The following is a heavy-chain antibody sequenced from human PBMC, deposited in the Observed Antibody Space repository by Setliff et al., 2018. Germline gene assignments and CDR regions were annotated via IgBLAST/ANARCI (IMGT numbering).Heavy chain of an antibody. Sequence: SETLSLTCAVSGGSIDNRYYWGWIRQPPGKGLDWIGNINYSGSSYYNPSLKSRVTISVDTSKKYFFLNLTSVTAADTAVYYCARHLSYSGETMDVWGKGTTVTVSS. CDR1: GGSIDNRYY. V-gene: IGHV4-39*01. D-gene: IGHD5-12*01. CDR3: ARHLSYSGETMDV. CDR2: INYSGSS. J-gene: IGHJ6*03.